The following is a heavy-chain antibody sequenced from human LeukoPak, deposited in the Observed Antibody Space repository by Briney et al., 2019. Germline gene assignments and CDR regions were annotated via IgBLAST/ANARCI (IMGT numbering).Heavy chain of an antibody. CDR2: ISPYNGNT. V-gene: IGHV1-18*01. CDR1: GYTFTSYG. J-gene: IGHJ4*02. CDR3: ARLGGVLRFLEWLSPPDY. D-gene: IGHD3-3*01. Sequence: GASVKVSCRASGYTFTSYGISWVRQAPGQGLEWMGWISPYNGNTNYAQKLQGRVTMTTDTSTSTAYMELRSLRSDDTAVYYCARLGGVLRFLEWLSPPDYWGQGTLVTVSS.